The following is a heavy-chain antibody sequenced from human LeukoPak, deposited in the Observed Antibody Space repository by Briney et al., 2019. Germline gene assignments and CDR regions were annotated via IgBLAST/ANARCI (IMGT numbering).Heavy chain of an antibody. D-gene: IGHD3-10*01. V-gene: IGHV1-2*02. CDR1: GYTFTVYY. Sequence: ASVTVSCKASGYTFTVYYMHWVRQAPGQGLEWMGWLNPNSGGTNYAQKFQGRVTMTRDTSISTAYMELSRLRSDDTAVYYCARDFTMVRGVMGQNDYWGQGTLVTVSS. CDR3: ARDFTMVRGVMGQNDY. CDR2: LNPNSGGT. J-gene: IGHJ4*02.